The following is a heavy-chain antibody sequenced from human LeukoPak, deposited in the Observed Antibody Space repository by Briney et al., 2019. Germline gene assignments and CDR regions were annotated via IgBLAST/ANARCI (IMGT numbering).Heavy chain of an antibody. V-gene: IGHV1-69*05. J-gene: IGHJ6*03. CDR2: IIPIFGTA. CDR1: GGTFSSYA. D-gene: IGHD3-10*01. CDR3: ARKKYYGSGKGYYYYYMDV. Sequence: ASVKVSCKASGGTFSSYAISWVRQAPGQGLEWMGGIIPIFGTANYAQKFQGIVTITTDESTSTAYMELSSLRSEDTAVYYCARKKYYGSGKGYYYYYMDVWGKGTTVTVSS.